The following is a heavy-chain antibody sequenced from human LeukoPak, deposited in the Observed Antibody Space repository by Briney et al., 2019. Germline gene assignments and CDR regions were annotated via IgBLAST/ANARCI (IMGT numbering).Heavy chain of an antibody. CDR2: IIPIFGTA. D-gene: IGHD1/OR15-1a*01. J-gene: IGHJ6*02. Sequence: GASVKVSCKASGGTFSSYAISWVRQAPGQGLEWMGGIIPIFGTANYAQKFQGRVTITADESTSTAYMELSSLRSEDTAVYYCARRGMSNNQGDYYYGMDVWGQGTTVTV. CDR1: GGTFSSYA. CDR3: ARRGMSNNQGDYYYGMDV. V-gene: IGHV1-69*01.